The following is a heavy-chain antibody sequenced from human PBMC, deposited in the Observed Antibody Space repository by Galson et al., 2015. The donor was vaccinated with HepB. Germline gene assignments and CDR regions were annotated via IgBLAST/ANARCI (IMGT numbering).Heavy chain of an antibody. V-gene: IGHV3-66*01. Sequence: SLRLSCAASGFTASSNYMSWVRQAPGKGLEWVSVIYSGGSTYYADSVKGRFTISRDNSKNTLYLQMNSLRAEDTAVYYCARGYYDFWSGYYKTLYYMDVWGKGTTVTVSS. CDR2: IYSGGST. D-gene: IGHD3-3*01. CDR3: ARGYYDFWSGYYKTLYYMDV. J-gene: IGHJ6*03. CDR1: GFTASSNY.